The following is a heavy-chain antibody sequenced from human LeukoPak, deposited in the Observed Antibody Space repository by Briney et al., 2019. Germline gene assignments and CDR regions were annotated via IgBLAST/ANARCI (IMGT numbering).Heavy chain of an antibody. V-gene: IGHV4-31*03. CDR2: IYYSGST. CDR1: GGSISSGGYY. CDR3: ARGPSYSYGKDFDY. D-gene: IGHD5-18*01. Sequence: SETLSLTCTVSGGSISSGGYYWSWIRQHPGKGLEWIGYIYYSGSTYYNPSLKSRVTISVDTSKNQFSLKLSSATAADTAVYYCARGPSYSYGKDFDYWGQGTLVTVSS. J-gene: IGHJ4*02.